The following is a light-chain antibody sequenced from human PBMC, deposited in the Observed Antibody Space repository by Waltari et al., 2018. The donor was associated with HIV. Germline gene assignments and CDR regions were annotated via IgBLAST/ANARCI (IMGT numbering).Light chain of an antibody. J-gene: IGKJ2*01. CDR3: QQYNHWPPYT. Sequence: EFVLTQSPGTLSLSPGERATLSCRASQSVSSRYLAWYQQKPGQAPRLLIYGASSRATGIPDRFSGSGSGTEFTLTISSLQSEDFAVYYCQQYNHWPPYTFGQGTKLEIK. V-gene: IGKV3-20*01. CDR2: GAS. CDR1: QSVSSRY.